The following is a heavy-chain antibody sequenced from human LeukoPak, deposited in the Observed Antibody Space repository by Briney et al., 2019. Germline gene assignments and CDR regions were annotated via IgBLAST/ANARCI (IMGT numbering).Heavy chain of an antibody. CDR1: GGSISSYY. J-gene: IGHJ1*01. CDR2: ISRSSSNI. D-gene: IGHD2-2*01. Sequence: PSETLSLTCTVSGGSISSYYWSWIRQPPGKGLEWVSYISRSSSNIMYADSVKGRFTISRDNSNNSLYLQTNSLRAEDTAVYYCARDCTSTSCYSFQLWGQGTLVTVSS. V-gene: IGHV3-11*05. CDR3: ARDCTSTSCYSFQL.